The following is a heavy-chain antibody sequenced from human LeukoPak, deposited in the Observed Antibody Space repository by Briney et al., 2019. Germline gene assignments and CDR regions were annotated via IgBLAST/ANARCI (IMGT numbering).Heavy chain of an antibody. CDR3: ARNWGGGWFGELSSDYYGMDV. J-gene: IGHJ6*02. Sequence: ASVKVSCKASGYTFTGYYMHWVRQAPGQGLEWMGWINPNSGGTNYAQKFQGRVTMTRDTSISTAYMELSRLRSDDPAVYYCARNWGGGWFGELSSDYYGMDVWGQGTTVTVSS. V-gene: IGHV1-2*02. D-gene: IGHD3-10*01. CDR1: GYTFTGYY. CDR2: INPNSGGT.